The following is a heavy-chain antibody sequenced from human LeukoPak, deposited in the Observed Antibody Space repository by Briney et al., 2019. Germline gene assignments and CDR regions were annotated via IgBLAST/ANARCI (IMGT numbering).Heavy chain of an antibody. D-gene: IGHD5-18*01. CDR1: GDSITYFY. V-gene: IGHV4-4*07. CDR3: ARTNPRYSQNFDY. Sequence: SETLSLTCSVSGDSITYFYWSWIRQAAGKGLEWIGRFSSSGSTDYNASLKSRVTISVDTSKNQFSLKLSSVTAADTAVYYCARTNPRYSQNFDYWGQGTLVTVSS. J-gene: IGHJ4*02. CDR2: FSSSGST.